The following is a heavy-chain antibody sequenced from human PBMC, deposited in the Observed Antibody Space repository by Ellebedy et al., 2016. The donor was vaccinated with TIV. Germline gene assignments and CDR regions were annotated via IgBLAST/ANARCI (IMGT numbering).Heavy chain of an antibody. CDR2: INTGNGET. CDR1: GYTFTSYA. V-gene: IGHV1-3*04. J-gene: IGHJ5*02. D-gene: IGHD2-15*01. CDR3: ARDLPECSGGSCYYGWFDP. Sequence: AASVKVSCKASGYTFTSYAMHWVRQAPGQRLEWMGWINTGNGETKYSQKFQGRVTITRDTSANTAYMELSSLGSEDTAVYYCARDLPECSGGSCYYGWFDPWGQGTLVTVSS.